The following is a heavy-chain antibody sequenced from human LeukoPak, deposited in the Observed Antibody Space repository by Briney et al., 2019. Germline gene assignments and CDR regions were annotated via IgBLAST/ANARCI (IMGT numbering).Heavy chain of an antibody. CDR1: GGSISSYY. D-gene: IGHD6-13*01. CDR3: ARGKYSSSWPSNFDY. V-gene: IGHV4-59*08. Sequence: SETLSLICTVSGGSISSYYWSWIRQPPGKGLEWIGYIYYSGSTNYNPSLKSRVTISVDTSKNQFSLKLSSVTAADTAVYYCARGKYSSSWPSNFDYWGQGTLVTVSS. CDR2: IYYSGST. J-gene: IGHJ4*02.